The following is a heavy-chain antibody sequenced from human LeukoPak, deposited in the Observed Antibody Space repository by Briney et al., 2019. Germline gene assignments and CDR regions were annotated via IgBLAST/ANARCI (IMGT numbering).Heavy chain of an antibody. CDR3: ARHTYDSSGYYYLWYYYGMDV. J-gene: IGHJ6*02. Sequence: PSETLSLTCTVSGGSISTSSYYWGWIRQPPGKGLEWIGSIYYSGSTYYNPPLKSRVTISVDTSKNQFSLKLSSVTAADTAVYYCARHTYDSSGYYYLWYYYGMDVWGQGTTVTVSS. D-gene: IGHD3-22*01. CDR2: IYYSGST. CDR1: GGSISTSSYY. V-gene: IGHV4-39*01.